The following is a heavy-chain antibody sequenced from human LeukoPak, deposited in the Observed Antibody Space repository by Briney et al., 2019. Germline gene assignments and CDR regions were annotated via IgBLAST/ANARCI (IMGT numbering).Heavy chain of an antibody. CDR1: GFNFNDYA. Sequence: GGSLRLSCAASGFNFNDYAMHWVRQAPGKGLEWVSGISWNSGTVAYADSVKGRFTISRDNSKKSLYLQMNSLRAEDMALYYCAKASVDWYFDLWGRGTLVTVSP. CDR3: AKASVDWYFDL. V-gene: IGHV3-9*03. J-gene: IGHJ2*01. CDR2: ISWNSGTV.